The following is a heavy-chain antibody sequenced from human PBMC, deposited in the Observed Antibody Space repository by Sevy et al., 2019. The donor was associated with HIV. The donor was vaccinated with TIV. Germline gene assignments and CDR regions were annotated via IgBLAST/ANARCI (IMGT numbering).Heavy chain of an antibody. V-gene: IGHV5-51*01. J-gene: IGHJ4*02. CDR2: VHPEDSST. CDR3: ATSRSGYFDSSGYYIY. Sequence: GESLKISCKGSGYSFSSHWIGWVRHMPGKGLEWMGIVHPEDSSTRYSPSFEGQVTFSADKSTSTAYLQWSSLKASDTAIYYCATSRSGYFDSSGYYIYWGQGTLVTVSS. D-gene: IGHD3-22*01. CDR1: GYSFSSHW.